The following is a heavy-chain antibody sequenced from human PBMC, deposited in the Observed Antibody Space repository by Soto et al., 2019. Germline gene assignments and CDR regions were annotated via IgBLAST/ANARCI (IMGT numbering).Heavy chain of an antibody. Sequence: QVQLVESGGGVVQPGRSLRLSCAASGFTFSSYGMHWVRQAPGKGLEWVAVISYDGSNKYYADSVKGRFTISRDNSKNTLYLQMNSLRAEDTAAYYCAKDRGSYYVFDYWGQGTLVTVSS. CDR2: ISYDGSNK. V-gene: IGHV3-30*18. CDR3: AKDRGSYYVFDY. D-gene: IGHD1-26*01. J-gene: IGHJ4*02. CDR1: GFTFSSYG.